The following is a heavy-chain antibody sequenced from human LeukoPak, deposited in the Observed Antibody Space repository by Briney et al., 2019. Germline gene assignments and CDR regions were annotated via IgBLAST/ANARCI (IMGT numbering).Heavy chain of an antibody. CDR2: MNPNSGNT. V-gene: IGHV1-8*01. J-gene: IGHJ6*03. Sequence: ASVKVSCKASGYTFTSYDINWVRQATGQGLEWMGWMNPNSGNTGYAQKFQGRVTMTRNTSISTAYMELSSLRSEDTAVYYCARVTFEGGSSWYGGTYHYYYMDVWGKGTTVTVSS. D-gene: IGHD6-13*01. CDR1: GYTFTSYD. CDR3: ARVTFEGGSSWYGGTYHYYYMDV.